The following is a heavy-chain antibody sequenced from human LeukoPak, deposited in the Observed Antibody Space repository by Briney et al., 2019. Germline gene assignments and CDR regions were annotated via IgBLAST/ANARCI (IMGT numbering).Heavy chain of an antibody. Sequence: PSETLSLTCAVSGGSISRGHWWSWVRQPPGKGLEWIGEIYHSGSTNYNPSLKSRVTISVDKSKNQFSLKLSSVTAADTAVYYCARDCSGGSCTLSDYYYYGMDVWGQGTTVTVSS. D-gene: IGHD2-15*01. CDR1: GGSISRGHW. CDR2: IYHSGST. J-gene: IGHJ6*02. V-gene: IGHV4-4*02. CDR3: ARDCSGGSCTLSDYYYYGMDV.